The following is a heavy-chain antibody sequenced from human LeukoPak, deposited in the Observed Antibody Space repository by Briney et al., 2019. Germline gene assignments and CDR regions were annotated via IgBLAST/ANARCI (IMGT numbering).Heavy chain of an antibody. CDR3: ATAPIVAATSPWFDP. Sequence: GASVKLSCKVSGYTLTELSMHWVRQAPGKGLEWMGGFDPEDGETIYAQKFQGRVTMTEDTSTDTAYMELSSLRSEDTAVYYCATAPIVAATSPWFDPWGQGTLVTVSS. CDR1: GYTLTELS. D-gene: IGHD2-15*01. V-gene: IGHV1-24*01. CDR2: FDPEDGET. J-gene: IGHJ5*02.